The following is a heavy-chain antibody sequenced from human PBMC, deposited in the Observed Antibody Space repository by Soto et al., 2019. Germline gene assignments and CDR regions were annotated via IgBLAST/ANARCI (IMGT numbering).Heavy chain of an antibody. J-gene: IGHJ4*02. V-gene: IGHV3-23*01. CDR2: ISTSIEAT. Sequence: PWCCLEIGRASCRFSVRISVVDGVRKNPGKGLEWVSSISTSIEATYYADSVKGRFTISRDDSKNTLYLQMNSLRAEDSAVYYCAKARKVAARPSDYWGQGPQVTVSS. D-gene: IGHD6-6*01. CDR1: RFSVRISV. CDR3: AKARKVAARPSDY.